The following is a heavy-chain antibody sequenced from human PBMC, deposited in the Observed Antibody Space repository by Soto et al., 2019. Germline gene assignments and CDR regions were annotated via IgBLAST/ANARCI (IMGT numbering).Heavy chain of an antibody. CDR1: GGSFSGYY. Sequence: SETLSLTCAVYGGSFSGYYWSWIRQPPGKGLEWIGEINHSGSTNYNPSLKSRVTISVDTSKNQFSLKLSSVTAADTAVYYCARSITIFGVVNLYYYYYGMDVWGQGTTVTV. CDR3: ARSITIFGVVNLYYYYYGMDV. CDR2: INHSGST. J-gene: IGHJ6*02. D-gene: IGHD3-3*01. V-gene: IGHV4-34*01.